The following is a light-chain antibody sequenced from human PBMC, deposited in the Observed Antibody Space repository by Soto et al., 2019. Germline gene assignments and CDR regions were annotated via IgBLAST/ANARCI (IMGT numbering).Light chain of an antibody. V-gene: IGKV3-20*01. CDR2: GAS. Sequence: EVVLTQSPGTLSLSPRERATLSCRASQSVSNNYLAWYQHKPGQAPRLLIYGASNRAPGIPDRFSGSGSGPDFTLTISRLEPEDFAVYYCHQYADSPRTFGQGTLVEVK. CDR3: HQYADSPRT. J-gene: IGKJ1*01. CDR1: QSVSNNY.